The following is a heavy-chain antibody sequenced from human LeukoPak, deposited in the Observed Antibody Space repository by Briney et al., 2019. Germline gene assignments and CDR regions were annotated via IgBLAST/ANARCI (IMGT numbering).Heavy chain of an antibody. CDR2: INGRSTDI. J-gene: IGHJ4*02. D-gene: IGHD3-22*01. CDR3: ARRGYSDSSGYDY. Sequence: PGGSLRLSCAASGFSFSNYAMNWVRQAPGKGLEWVSSINGRSTDIYYADSVKGRFTISRDNAKNSLYLQMNSLRAEDTAIYHCARRGYSDSSGYDYWGQGTLVTVSS. CDR1: GFSFSNYA. V-gene: IGHV3-21*01.